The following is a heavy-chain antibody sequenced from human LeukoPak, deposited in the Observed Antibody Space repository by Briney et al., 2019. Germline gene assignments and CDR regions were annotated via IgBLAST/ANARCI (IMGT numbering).Heavy chain of an antibody. V-gene: IGHV4-39*07. CDR2: IYGSGST. CDR1: GGSISSYY. J-gene: IGHJ4*02. CDR3: ARDGVDSEMVHLYYFDY. D-gene: IGHD5-18*01. Sequence: SETLSLTCTVSGGSISSYYWSWIRQPPGKGLEWIGSIYGSGSTFYNPSLKSRITMSLDTSKNQFSLKLTSVSAADTAVYYCARDGVDSEMVHLYYFDYWGQGTLVTVSS.